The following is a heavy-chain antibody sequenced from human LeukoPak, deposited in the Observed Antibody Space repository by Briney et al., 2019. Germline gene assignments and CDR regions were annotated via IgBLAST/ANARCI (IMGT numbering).Heavy chain of an antibody. CDR3: ARQYSDILTGYHRGELYWYFDL. D-gene: IGHD3-9*01. Sequence: PSETLSLTCAVYGGSLSGFYWSWIRQPAGKGLEWIGRIYSSGSTNYNPSLKSRVTISLDTSKNQFSLKLSSVTAADTAVYYCARQYSDILTGYHRGELYWYFDLWGRGTLVTVSS. V-gene: IGHV4-59*10. CDR2: IYSSGST. CDR1: GGSLSGFY. J-gene: IGHJ2*01.